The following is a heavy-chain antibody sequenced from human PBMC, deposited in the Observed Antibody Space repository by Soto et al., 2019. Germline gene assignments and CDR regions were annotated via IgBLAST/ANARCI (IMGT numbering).Heavy chain of an antibody. D-gene: IGHD2-8*01. J-gene: IGHJ6*02. V-gene: IGHV5-51*01. CDR1: GYSFTSYW. CDR3: ARHADRVYAPMEYDYYGMDV. Sequence: GESLKISCKGSGYSFTSYWIGWVRQMPGKGLEWMGIIYPGDSDTRYSPSFQGQVTISADKSISTAYLQWSSLKASDTAMYYCARHADRVYAPMEYDYYGMDVWGQGTTVTVSS. CDR2: IYPGDSDT.